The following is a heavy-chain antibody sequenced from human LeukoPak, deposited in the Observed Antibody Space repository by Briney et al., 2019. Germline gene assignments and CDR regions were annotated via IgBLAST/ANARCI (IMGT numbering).Heavy chain of an antibody. J-gene: IGHJ4*02. CDR1: GYTFTGYY. D-gene: IGHD3-10*01. V-gene: IGHV1-2*02. CDR3: ARVKTELLWFGGIYYFDY. Sequence: ASVKVSCKASGYTFTGYYMHWVRQAPGQGLEWMGWINPNSGGTNYAQKSQGRVTMTRDASISTAYMELSRLRSDDTAVYYCARVKTELLWFGGIYYFDYWGQGTLVTVSS. CDR2: INPNSGGT.